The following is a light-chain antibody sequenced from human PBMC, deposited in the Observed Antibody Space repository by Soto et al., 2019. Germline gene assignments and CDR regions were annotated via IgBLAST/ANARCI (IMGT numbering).Light chain of an antibody. CDR2: EVS. V-gene: IGLV2-8*01. CDR1: SSDVGGYNY. J-gene: IGLJ1*01. Sequence: QSVLTQPSSASGSPGQSVTISCTGTSSDVGGYNYVSWYQQHPGKAPKLMIYEVSKRPSGVPDRFSGSKSGNTASLTVSGLQAEDEADYYCSSYAGSNNLVFGTWTRSPS. CDR3: SSYAGSNNLV.